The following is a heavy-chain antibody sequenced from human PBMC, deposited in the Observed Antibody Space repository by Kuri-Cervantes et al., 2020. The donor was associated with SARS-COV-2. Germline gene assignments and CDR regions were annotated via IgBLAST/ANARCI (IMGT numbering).Heavy chain of an antibody. Sequence: GESLKISCAASGFTFDDYAMHWVRQAPGKGLEWVSLISGDGGSTYYADSVKGRFTISRDNAKNSLYLQMNSLRAEDTAVYYCASTYYYDSSGYLYFDYWGQGTLVTVSS. D-gene: IGHD3-22*01. V-gene: IGHV3-43*02. CDR3: ASTYYYDSSGYLYFDY. CDR2: ISGDGGST. J-gene: IGHJ4*02. CDR1: GFTFDDYA.